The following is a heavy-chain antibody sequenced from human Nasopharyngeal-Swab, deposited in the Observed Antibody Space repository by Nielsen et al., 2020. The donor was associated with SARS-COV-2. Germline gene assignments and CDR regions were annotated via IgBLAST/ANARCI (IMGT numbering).Heavy chain of an antibody. V-gene: IGHV3-30-3*01. D-gene: IGHD3-10*01. CDR3: ASGLLWFGEFSY. CDR1: GFTFSSYA. CDR2: ISYDGSNK. Sequence: GESLKISCAASGFTFSSYAMHWVRQAPGKGLEWVAVISYDGSNKYYADSVKGRFTISRDNSKNTLYLQMNSLRAEDTAGYYCASGLLWFGEFSYLGQGNLVTVSS. J-gene: IGHJ4*02.